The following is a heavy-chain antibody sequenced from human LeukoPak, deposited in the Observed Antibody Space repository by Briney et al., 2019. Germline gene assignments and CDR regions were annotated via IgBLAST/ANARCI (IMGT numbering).Heavy chain of an antibody. D-gene: IGHD4-17*01. CDR1: GFIVSTNY. V-gene: IGHV3-66*02. Sequence: PGGSLRLSCAASGFIVSTNYMTWVRQAPGKGLQWVAIPFSDRRTFYADTVKGRFTVSRDNSKNTLYLQMNSLRPEDTAVYYCAKDVVIGASYDYGDYIPLPHWGQGTLVTVSS. CDR2: PFSDRRT. J-gene: IGHJ1*01. CDR3: AKDVVIGASYDYGDYIPLPH.